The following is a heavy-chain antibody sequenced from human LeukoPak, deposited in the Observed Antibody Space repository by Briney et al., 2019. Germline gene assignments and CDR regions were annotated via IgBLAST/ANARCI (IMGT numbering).Heavy chain of an antibody. J-gene: IGHJ4*02. CDR2: INPSGGST. D-gene: IGHD2-2*01. CDR1: GYTFTSYY. V-gene: IGHV1-46*03. CDR3: ARDPGSTSWPRTPGMTPDY. Sequence: ASVKVSCKASGYTFTSYYMHWVRQAPGQGLEGMGIINPSGGSTNYAQKFQGRVTMTRDTSTSTVYMELSSLRSEDTAVYYCARDPGSTSWPRTPGMTPDYWGQGTLVTVSS.